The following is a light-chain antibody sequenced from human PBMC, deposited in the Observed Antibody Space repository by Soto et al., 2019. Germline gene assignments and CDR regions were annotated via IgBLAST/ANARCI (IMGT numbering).Light chain of an antibody. CDR3: CSYTSSSTYV. CDR1: SSDVGGYNY. J-gene: IGLJ1*01. Sequence: QSVLTQPASVSGSPGQSITISCTGTSSDVGGYNYVSWYQQHPGKAPKLMIYDVSNRPSGVSNRFSGSKSGNTASLTISGLQAEDEADYYCCSYTSSSTYVSGTGNKVPVL. CDR2: DVS. V-gene: IGLV2-14*01.